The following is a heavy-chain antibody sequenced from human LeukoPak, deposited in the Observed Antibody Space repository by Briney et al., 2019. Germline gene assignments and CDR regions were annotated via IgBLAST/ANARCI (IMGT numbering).Heavy chain of an antibody. V-gene: IGHV5-51*01. Sequence: GESLKISCKGSGYRFSNYWIAWVRQMPGKGLEWMGSIYPGDSDTKYSPSFQGQVTISADKSISTAYLQWSSLKASDTAMYYCARSGFNWNDILEFWGQGTLVTVSS. CDR1: GYRFSNYW. CDR3: ARSGFNWNDILEF. D-gene: IGHD1-1*01. CDR2: IYPGDSDT. J-gene: IGHJ4*02.